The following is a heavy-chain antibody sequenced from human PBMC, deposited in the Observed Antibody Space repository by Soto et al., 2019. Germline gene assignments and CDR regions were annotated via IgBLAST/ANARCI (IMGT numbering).Heavy chain of an antibody. Sequence: GGSLRLSCAAPGFTFSSYSMNWVRQAPGKGLEWVSSISSSSSYIYYADSVKGRFTISRDNAKNSLYLQMNSLRAEDTAVYYCARDSLAARRVYWGQGTLVTVSS. V-gene: IGHV3-21*01. CDR3: ARDSLAARRVY. CDR1: GFTFSSYS. J-gene: IGHJ4*02. D-gene: IGHD6-6*01. CDR2: ISSSSSYI.